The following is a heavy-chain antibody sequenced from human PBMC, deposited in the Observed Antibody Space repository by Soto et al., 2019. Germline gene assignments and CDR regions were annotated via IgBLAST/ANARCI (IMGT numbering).Heavy chain of an antibody. CDR2: IYSGTTT. V-gene: IGHV3-53*01. CDR1: GFTVSSNY. Sequence: GSLRLSCTASGFTVSSNYMSWVRQAPGQGPEWVSVIYSGTTTYYTDSVKGRFTISRDNSKNTLYLQMNSLRAEDTALYYCARVSVAGSYFDYWGQGTLVTVSS. D-gene: IGHD6-19*01. CDR3: ARVSVAGSYFDY. J-gene: IGHJ4*02.